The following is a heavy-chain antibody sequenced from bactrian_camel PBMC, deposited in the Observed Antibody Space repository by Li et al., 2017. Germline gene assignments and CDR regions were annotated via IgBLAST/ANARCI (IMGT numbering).Heavy chain of an antibody. CDR2: YGGEGGAPG. J-gene: IGHJ6*01. CDR3: AAGFLLPGVAARLTAAHVGS. CDR1: GYTIRTNC. D-gene: IGHD7*01. Sequence: HVQLVESGGGSVQAGGSLRLSCAVSGYTIRTNCTAWFRQVPGKEREVVASVYYGGEGGAPGKYAPSVTGRFTISRDKNPNTLLRLEMNSLEPEDTGVYFCAAGFLLPGVAARLTAAHVGSWGQGTQ. V-gene: IGHV3-3*01.